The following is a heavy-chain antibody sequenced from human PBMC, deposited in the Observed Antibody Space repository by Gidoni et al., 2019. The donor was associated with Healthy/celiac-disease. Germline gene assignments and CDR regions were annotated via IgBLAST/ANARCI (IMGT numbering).Heavy chain of an antibody. CDR3: ARNVELEADFDY. J-gene: IGHJ4*02. D-gene: IGHD1-1*01. V-gene: IGHV3-21*01. Sequence: EVQLVESGGGLVKPGGALRLSCAASGFTFSSYSMNWVRQAPGKGLEWVSSISSSSSYIYYADSVKGRFTISRDNAKNSLYLQMNSLRAEDTAVYYCARNVELEADFDYWGQGTLVTVSS. CDR2: ISSSSSYI. CDR1: GFTFSSYS.